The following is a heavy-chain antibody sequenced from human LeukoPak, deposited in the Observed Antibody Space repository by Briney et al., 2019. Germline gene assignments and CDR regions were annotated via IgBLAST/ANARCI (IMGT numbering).Heavy chain of an antibody. V-gene: IGHV1-69*13. CDR3: ARGTVDCSSTSCYGDNWFDP. CDR2: IIPIFGTA. J-gene: IGHJ5*02. D-gene: IGHD2-2*01. CDR1: GGTFSSYA. Sequence: GASVKVSCKASGGTFSSYAISWVRQAPGQGLEWLGGIIPIFGTANYAQKFQGRATITADESTSTAYMELSSLRSEDTAVYYCARGTVDCSSTSCYGDNWFDPWGQGTLVTVSS.